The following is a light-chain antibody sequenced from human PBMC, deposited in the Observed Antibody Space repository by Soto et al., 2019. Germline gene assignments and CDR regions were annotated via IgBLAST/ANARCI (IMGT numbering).Light chain of an antibody. CDR2: AAS. V-gene: IGKV3-20*01. J-gene: IGKJ3*01. CDR1: QSVSTNS. CDR3: QQYQSGASPLFT. Sequence: EIVLTQSPGTLSLSPGERATLSCRASQSVSTNSLVWYQQKPGQAPRLLIYAASNRATGIPDRFSGSGSGTDFTLTISRLEPEDFAVYYCQQYQSGASPLFTFGPGTKVDI.